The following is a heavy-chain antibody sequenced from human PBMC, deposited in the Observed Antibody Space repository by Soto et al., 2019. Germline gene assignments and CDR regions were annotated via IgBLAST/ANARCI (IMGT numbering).Heavy chain of an antibody. CDR3: AKNVWGITIFGGMDV. CDR2: ISGSGGST. D-gene: IGHD3-9*01. J-gene: IGHJ6*02. V-gene: IGHV3-23*01. Sequence: EVQLLESGGGLVQPGGSLRLSCAASGFTFSSYAMSWVRQAPGKGLEWVSAISGSGGSTYYANSVKGRFTISRDNSKNTLYLQMNSLRAEDTAVYYCAKNVWGITIFGGMDVWGQGTTVTVSS. CDR1: GFTFSSYA.